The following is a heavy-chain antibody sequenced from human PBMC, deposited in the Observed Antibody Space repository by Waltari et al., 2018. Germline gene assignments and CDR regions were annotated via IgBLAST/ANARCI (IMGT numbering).Heavy chain of an antibody. V-gene: IGHV4-34*01. CDR2: INHSGST. J-gene: IGHJ5*02. D-gene: IGHD2-2*01. Sequence: QVQLQQWGAGLLKPSETLSLTCAVYGGSVSGYYWSWIRQPPGKGLEWIGEINHSGSTNYNPSLKSRVTISVDTSKNQFSLKLSSVTAADTAVYYCARGQRSSTGNWFDPWGQGTLVTVSS. CDR1: GGSVSGYY. CDR3: ARGQRSSTGNWFDP.